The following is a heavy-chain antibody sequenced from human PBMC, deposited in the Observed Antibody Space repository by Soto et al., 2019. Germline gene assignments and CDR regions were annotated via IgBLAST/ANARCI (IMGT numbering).Heavy chain of an antibody. J-gene: IGHJ4*02. D-gene: IGHD5-18*01. Sequence: QVQLVQSGAEVKKPGASVKVSCKASGYTFTSYGISWVRQAPGQGLEWMGWISAHNGNTKYAQKLQGRVTMTTDTSTRKDYMELRSLRSDDTAVYYCARDLSYGLCDYWGQGTLVTVSS. CDR2: ISAHNGNT. V-gene: IGHV1-18*01. CDR1: GYTFTSYG. CDR3: ARDLSYGLCDY.